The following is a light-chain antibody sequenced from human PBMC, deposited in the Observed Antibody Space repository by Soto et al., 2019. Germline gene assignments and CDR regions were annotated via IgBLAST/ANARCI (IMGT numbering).Light chain of an antibody. CDR3: QQYSNSIT. Sequence: EILMTQSPATLSVSPGDRATLSCRASQSVSNNLAWYQQRPGLAPRLLIYGASTRATGIPARFSGSGSGTEFTLTISSLQSEDFAVYYCQQYSNSITFGQGTRLEIK. CDR1: QSVSNN. CDR2: GAS. J-gene: IGKJ5*01. V-gene: IGKV3-15*01.